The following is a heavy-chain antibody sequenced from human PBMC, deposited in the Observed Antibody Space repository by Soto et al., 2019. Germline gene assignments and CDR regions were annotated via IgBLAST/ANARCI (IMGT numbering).Heavy chain of an antibody. CDR1: GGSVISGSYY. J-gene: IGHJ4*02. D-gene: IGHD2-21*02. V-gene: IGHV4-61*01. CDR2: IYYSGST. CDR3: AREMTPYGGNSGYHY. Sequence: SETLSLTCTVSGGSVISGSYYWNWIRQSPGKGLEWIGYIYYSGSTNYNPSLKSRVTISVDTSKNQFSLKLSSVTAADTAVYYCAREMTPYGGNSGYHYWCQGTLVTVSS.